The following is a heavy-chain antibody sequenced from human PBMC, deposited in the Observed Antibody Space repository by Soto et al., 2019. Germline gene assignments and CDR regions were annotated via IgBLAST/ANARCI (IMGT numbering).Heavy chain of an antibody. Sequence: SETLSLTCTVSGGSIRDVYWSWIRQPPGKGLEWIGFIFHSGNAKYNPSLKSRVTISVDTSKNQFSLSLDSVTAADTAVYFCARAHAPTLPFDYWGQGTLVTVSS. CDR2: IFHSGNA. J-gene: IGHJ4*01. D-gene: IGHD2-2*01. CDR3: ARAHAPTLPFDY. V-gene: IGHV4-59*01. CDR1: GGSIRDVY.